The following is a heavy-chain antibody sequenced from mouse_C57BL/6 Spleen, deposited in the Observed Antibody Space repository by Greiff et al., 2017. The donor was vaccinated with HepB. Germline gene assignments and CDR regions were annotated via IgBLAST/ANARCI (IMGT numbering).Heavy chain of an antibody. Sequence: VQLQQSGPELVKPGASVKIPCKASGYTFTDYNMDWVKQSHGKSLEWIGDINPNNGGTIYNQKFKGKATLTVDKSSSTAYMELRSLTSEDTAVYYCARDPYYYGSSHWDFDVWGTGTTVTVSA. J-gene: IGHJ1*03. CDR2: INPNNGGT. V-gene: IGHV1-18*01. CDR3: ARDPYYYGSSHWDFDV. D-gene: IGHD1-1*01. CDR1: GYTFTDYN.